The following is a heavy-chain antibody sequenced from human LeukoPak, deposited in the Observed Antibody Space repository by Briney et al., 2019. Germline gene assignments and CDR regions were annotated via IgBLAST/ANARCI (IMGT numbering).Heavy chain of an antibody. D-gene: IGHD2-21*02. Sequence: SETLSLTCTVSGGSISSGGYYWSWIRQHPGKGLEWIGYIYYSGSTYYNPSLKSRVTISVDTSKNQFSLKLGSVTAADTAVYYCAILVVVTATTPYWYFDLWGRGTLVTVSS. CDR1: GGSISSGGYY. CDR3: AILVVVTATTPYWYFDL. J-gene: IGHJ2*01. CDR2: IYYSGST. V-gene: IGHV4-31*03.